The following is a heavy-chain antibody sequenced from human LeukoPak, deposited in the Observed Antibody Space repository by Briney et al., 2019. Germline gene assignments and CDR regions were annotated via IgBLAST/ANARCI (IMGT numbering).Heavy chain of an antibody. Sequence: MPSETLSLTCAVYGGSFSGYYWSWIRQPPGKGLEWIGEINHSGSTNYNPSLKSRVTISVDTSKNQFSLKLSSVTAADTAVYYCATRRGYRPLGYWGQGTLVTVSS. CDR1: GGSFSGYY. V-gene: IGHV4-34*01. J-gene: IGHJ4*02. D-gene: IGHD5-18*01. CDR2: INHSGST. CDR3: ATRRGYRPLGY.